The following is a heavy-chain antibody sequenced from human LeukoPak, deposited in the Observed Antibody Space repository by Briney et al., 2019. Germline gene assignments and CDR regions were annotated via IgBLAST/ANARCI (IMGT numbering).Heavy chain of an antibody. D-gene: IGHD3-22*01. Sequence: SETLPPTCAVYGGSFSGYYWSWIRQPPGKGLGWIGEINHSGSTNYNPSLKSRVTISVDTSKNQFSLKLSSVTAADTAVYYCARGFYYDSSGSNDAFDIWGQGTMVTVSS. CDR1: GGSFSGYY. J-gene: IGHJ3*02. V-gene: IGHV4-34*01. CDR2: INHSGST. CDR3: ARGFYYDSSGSNDAFDI.